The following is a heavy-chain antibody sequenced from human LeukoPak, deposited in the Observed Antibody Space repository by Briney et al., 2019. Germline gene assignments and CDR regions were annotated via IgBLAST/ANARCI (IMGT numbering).Heavy chain of an antibody. J-gene: IGHJ5*02. CDR2: ILPADSDT. D-gene: IGHD2-15*01. V-gene: IGHV5-51*01. CDR3: ARMRGIVVALDNWFDP. CDR1: GYNFISYW. Sequence: PGESLKISCKGSGYNFISYWVAWVRQMPGKGLEWMGIILPADSDTRYSPSFQGQVTISADKSISTAYLQWSSLKASDTAIYYCARMRGIVVALDNWFDPWGQGTLVTVSS.